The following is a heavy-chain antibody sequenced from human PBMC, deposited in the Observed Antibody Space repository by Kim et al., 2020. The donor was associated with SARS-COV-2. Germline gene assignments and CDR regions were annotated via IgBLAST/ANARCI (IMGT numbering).Heavy chain of an antibody. V-gene: IGHV1-3*01. CDR2: INAGNGNT. CDR3: ASGSMVRGVRTGAFDI. D-gene: IGHD3-10*01. CDR1: GYTFTSYA. J-gene: IGHJ3*02. Sequence: ASVKVSCKASGYTFTSYAMHWVRQAPGQRLEWMGWINAGNGNTKYSQKFQGRVTITRDTSASTAYMEVSSLRSEDTAVYYCASGSMVRGVRTGAFDIWGQGTMVTVSS.